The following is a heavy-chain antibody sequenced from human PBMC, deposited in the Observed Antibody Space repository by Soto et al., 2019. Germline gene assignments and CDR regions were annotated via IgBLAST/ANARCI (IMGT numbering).Heavy chain of an antibody. Sequence: PSETLSLTCTVSGGSISSYYWSWIRQPPGKGLEWIGYIYYSGSTNYNPSLKSRVTMSVDKSKNQFSLKLSSVTAADTAVYYCARGIYYGSGTYYLNWFDPWGQGTLVTVSS. V-gene: IGHV4-59*12. CDR3: ARGIYYGSGTYYLNWFDP. D-gene: IGHD3-10*01. CDR2: IYYSGST. J-gene: IGHJ5*02. CDR1: GGSISSYY.